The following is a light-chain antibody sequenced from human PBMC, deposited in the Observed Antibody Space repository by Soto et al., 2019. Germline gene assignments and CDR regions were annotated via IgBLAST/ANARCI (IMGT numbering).Light chain of an antibody. Sequence: QSVLNQPASVSLSPGQTITISCIDVGSYGVVSWYQQHPGKVPKLMIFDGTQRPSAVSDRFAGSKSANTASLTISGLQAEDEADYYCSLDAGRNNYVFGTGTKVTVL. CDR1: VGSYGV. CDR3: SLDAGRNNYV. CDR2: DGT. J-gene: IGLJ1*01. V-gene: IGLV2-23*01.